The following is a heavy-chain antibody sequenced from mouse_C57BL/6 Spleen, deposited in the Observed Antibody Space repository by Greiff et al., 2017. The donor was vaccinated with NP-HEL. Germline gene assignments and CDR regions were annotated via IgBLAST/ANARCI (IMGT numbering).Heavy chain of an antibody. D-gene: IGHD1-1*01. J-gene: IGHJ2*01. CDR2: IYPGDGDT. Sequence: VQLQQSGPELVKPGASVKISCKASGYAFSSSWMNWVKQRPGKGLEWIGRIYPGDGDTNYNGKFKGKATLTVDKSSSTAYMQLSSLLSEDSAVDFCARECDIYVSSDYWGQGTTLTVSS. CDR3: ARECDIYVSSDY. CDR1: GYAFSSSW. V-gene: IGHV1-82*01.